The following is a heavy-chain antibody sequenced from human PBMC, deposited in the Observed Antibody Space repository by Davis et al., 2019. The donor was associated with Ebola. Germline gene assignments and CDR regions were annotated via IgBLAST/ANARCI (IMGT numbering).Heavy chain of an antibody. Sequence: ASVKVSCKADGGTLSAHGISWVRQAPGQGLEWMGWINPHNGNTNYAQNVQGRVTMTTDTSTSTAYMEVGSLKSDDTAVYYCARAQFPTTSDHWGQGTLVTVSS. J-gene: IGHJ4*02. CDR2: INPHNGNT. CDR1: GGTLSAHG. CDR3: ARAQFPTTSDH. D-gene: IGHD1-1*01. V-gene: IGHV1-18*01.